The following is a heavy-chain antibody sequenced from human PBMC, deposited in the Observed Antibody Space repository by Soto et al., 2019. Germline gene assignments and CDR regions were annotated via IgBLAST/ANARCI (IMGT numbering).Heavy chain of an antibody. CDR3: AQPATIFGAQGAFDI. Sequence: GGSLRLSCAASGFTFSSYEMNWVRQSPGKGLEWVSYISSSGSTIYYADSVKGRFTISRDNAKNSLYLQMNSLRAEDTAVYYCAQPATIFGAQGAFDIWGQGTMVTVSS. D-gene: IGHD3-3*01. J-gene: IGHJ3*02. CDR2: ISSSGSTI. CDR1: GFTFSSYE. V-gene: IGHV3-48*03.